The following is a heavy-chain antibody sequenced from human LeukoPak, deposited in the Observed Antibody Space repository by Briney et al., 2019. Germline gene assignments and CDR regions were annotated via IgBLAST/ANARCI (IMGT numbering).Heavy chain of an antibody. V-gene: IGHV3-30-3*01. CDR2: ISYDENNK. CDR1: GFTFSSYD. CDR3: AREITVAQQLVPAY. J-gene: IGHJ4*02. Sequence: PGRSLRLSCAASGFTFSSYDRHWVRQAPGKGLEWVAVISYDENNKYYADSVKGRFTISRDNSKNTLYLQMNSLRAEDTAVYFCAREITVAQQLVPAYWGQGTLVTVSS. D-gene: IGHD6-13*01.